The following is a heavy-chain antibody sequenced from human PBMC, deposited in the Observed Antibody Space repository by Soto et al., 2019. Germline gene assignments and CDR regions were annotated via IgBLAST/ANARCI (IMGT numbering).Heavy chain of an antibody. CDR1: GFTFSSYA. J-gene: IGHJ4*02. Sequence: PGGSLRLSCAASGFTFSSYAMHWVRQAPGKGLEWVAVISYDGSNKYYADSMKGRFTVSRDNAKNSVYLEMNSLSAEDTAVYYRARESEDLTSNFAYWGQGTLVTVSS. V-gene: IGHV3-30-3*01. CDR3: ARESEDLTSNFAY. CDR2: ISYDGSNK.